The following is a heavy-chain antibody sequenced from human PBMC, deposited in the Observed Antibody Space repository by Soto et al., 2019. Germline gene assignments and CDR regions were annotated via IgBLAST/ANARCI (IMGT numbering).Heavy chain of an antibody. CDR1: GYTFTSYG. D-gene: IGHD3-10*01. V-gene: IGHV1-18*01. CDR2: ISAYNGNT. Sequence: QVQLVQSGAEVKKPGASVKVSCKASGYTFTSYGISWLRQAPGQGLEWMGWISAYNGNTNYAQKLQGRVTMTTDTSTSKAYMELRSLRSDDTAVYYCARDRMVRAVITFYYYYMDVCGKGTTVTVSS. J-gene: IGHJ6*03. CDR3: ARDRMVRAVITFYYYYMDV.